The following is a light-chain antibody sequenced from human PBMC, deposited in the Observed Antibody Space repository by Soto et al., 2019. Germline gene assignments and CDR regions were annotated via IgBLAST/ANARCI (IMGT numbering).Light chain of an antibody. CDR1: SSDVGGYNY. CDR3: CSYRSGTTWV. V-gene: IGLV2-14*01. J-gene: IGLJ3*02. CDR2: EVS. Sequence: QSALTQPASVSGSPGQSITIPCTGTSSDVGGYNYVSWYQQHPGKAPKLMIYEVSNRPSGVSHRFSGSKSGNSASLTISGLQAEDEADYYCCSYRSGTTWVFGGGTKLTVL.